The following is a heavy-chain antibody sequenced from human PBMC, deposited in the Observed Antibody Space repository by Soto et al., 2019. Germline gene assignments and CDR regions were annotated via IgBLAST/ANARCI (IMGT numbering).Heavy chain of an antibody. CDR2: INAGNGNT. V-gene: IGHV1-3*01. D-gene: IGHD1-1*01. CDR3: ARDRPEHYYGMDV. CDR1: GYTFTSYT. J-gene: IGHJ6*02. Sequence: ASVKVSCKASGYTFTSYTMHWVRQAPGQRLEWMGWINAGNGNTKYSQKFQGRVTITRDTSASTAYMELSSLRSEETAVYYCARDRPEHYYGMDVWGQGTTVPVSS.